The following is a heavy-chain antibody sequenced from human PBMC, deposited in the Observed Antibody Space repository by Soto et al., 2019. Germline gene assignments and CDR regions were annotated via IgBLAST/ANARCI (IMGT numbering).Heavy chain of an antibody. J-gene: IGHJ4*02. CDR2: IGTSNSHI. CDR1: GFTLSSFT. CDR3: ATYIPTTTDPPFY. D-gene: IGHD1-1*01. Sequence: GSLRLSCAASGFTLSSFTMNWVRQAPGKGLEWVSFIGTSNSHIYYADSVRGRFTISRDNAKNSLYLQMNSLRAEDTAVYYCATYIPTTTDPPFYWGQGTLVTVSS. V-gene: IGHV3-21*04.